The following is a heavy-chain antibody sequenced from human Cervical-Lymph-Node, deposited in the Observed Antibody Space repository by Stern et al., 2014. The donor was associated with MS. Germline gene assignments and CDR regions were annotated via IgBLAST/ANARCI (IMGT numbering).Heavy chain of an antibody. Sequence: DQLVESGAEERKPGSSVKVSCKASGGTFSSLAISWLRQAPGQGLEWMGGIIPMFGAANYAQKFQGTVMITADESTNTVYMELSSLRSEDAALYYCARDKEAHYFDSWGQGTLVTVSS. CDR3: ARDKEAHYFDS. V-gene: IGHV1-69*01. CDR2: IIPMFGAA. J-gene: IGHJ4*02. CDR1: GGTFSSLA.